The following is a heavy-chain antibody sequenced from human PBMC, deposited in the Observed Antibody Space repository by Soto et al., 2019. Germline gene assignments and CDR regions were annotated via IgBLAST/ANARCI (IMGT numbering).Heavy chain of an antibody. D-gene: IGHD1-1*01. Sequence: PGESLKISRKGSVYKFTNYWLSWVRQTPGKGLEWMGRIDPSDSYINYSPSFRGHVTISIDESISTAHLQWSSLKASDTATYYCAIVTAETAYHYFDFWGQGTLVTVSS. CDR1: VYKFTNYW. CDR2: IDPSDSYI. J-gene: IGHJ4*02. V-gene: IGHV5-10-1*01. CDR3: AIVTAETAYHYFDF.